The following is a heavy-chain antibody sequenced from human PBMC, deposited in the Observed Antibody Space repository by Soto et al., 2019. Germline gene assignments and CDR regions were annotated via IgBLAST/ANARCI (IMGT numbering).Heavy chain of an antibody. D-gene: IGHD6-19*01. J-gene: IGHJ5*02. CDR3: ARDVSDGSGWFDP. CDR2: IYYSGST. CDR1: GGSISSYY. V-gene: IGHV4-59*01. Sequence: QVQLQESGPGLVKPSETLSLTCTVSGGSISSYYWSWIRQPPGKGLEWIGDIYYSGSTNYNPSLKSRVTISVDTSKNQFSLKLSSVTAADTAVYYCARDVSDGSGWFDPWGQGTLVTVSS.